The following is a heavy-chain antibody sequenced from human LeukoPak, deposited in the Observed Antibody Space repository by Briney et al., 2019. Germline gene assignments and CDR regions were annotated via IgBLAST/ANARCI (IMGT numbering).Heavy chain of an antibody. J-gene: IGHJ4*02. D-gene: IGHD6-19*01. CDR3: TTPRYSSGWYRSTDFDY. CDR2: IRSKANSYAT. V-gene: IGHV3-73*01. CDR1: GFTFSSYS. Sequence: PGGSLRLSCAASGFTFSSYSMNWVRQASGKGLEWVGRIRSKANSYATAYAASVKGRFTISRDDSKNTAYLQMNSLKTEDTAVYYCTTPRYSSGWYRSTDFDYWGQGTLVTVSS.